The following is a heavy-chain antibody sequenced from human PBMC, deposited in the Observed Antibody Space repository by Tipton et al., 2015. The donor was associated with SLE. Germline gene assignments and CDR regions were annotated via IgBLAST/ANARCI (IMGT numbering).Heavy chain of an antibody. D-gene: IGHD6-25*01. CDR1: GGSISSSNW. CDR3: ARDSVYGRYSSGDY. CDR2: IYHSGST. V-gene: IGHV4-4*02. J-gene: IGHJ4*02. Sequence: TLSLTCTVSGGSISSSNWWSWVRQPPGKGLEWIGEIYHSGSTNYNPSLKSRVTISVDTSKNQFSLKLSSVTAADTAVYYCARDSVYGRYSSGDYWGQGTLVTVSS.